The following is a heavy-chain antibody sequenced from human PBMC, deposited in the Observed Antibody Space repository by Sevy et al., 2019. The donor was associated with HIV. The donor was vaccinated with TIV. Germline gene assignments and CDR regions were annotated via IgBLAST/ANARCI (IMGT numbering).Heavy chain of an antibody. CDR3: ARDRVVHNDYIFVAYYYGMDV. CDR2: IFSGGRT. Sequence: GGSLRLSCAVSGFAVSDNCMSWVRQSPGKGLEWVSVIFSGGRTSYADSVKGRFTVSRDGSKNTLYLQMDNLRDEDTATYYCARDRVVHNDYIFVAYYYGMDVWGQGTTVTVSS. D-gene: IGHD4-4*01. CDR1: GFAVSDNC. V-gene: IGHV3-53*01. J-gene: IGHJ6*02.